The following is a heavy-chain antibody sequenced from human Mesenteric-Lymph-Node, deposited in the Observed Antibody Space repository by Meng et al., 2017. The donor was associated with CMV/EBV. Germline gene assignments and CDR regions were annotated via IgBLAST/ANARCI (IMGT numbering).Heavy chain of an antibody. CDR1: GFTFSSYW. V-gene: IGHV3-74*01. D-gene: IGHD3-3*01. Sequence: GGSLRLSCAASGFTFSSYWMHWVRQAPGKGLVWVSRVNSDGSGSTYADSVTGRFNISRDNAKNTLYLQMNSLRTEDTAVDYCARVSPFWSGYHYYYGMDVWGQGTTVTVSS. CDR2: VNSDGSGS. J-gene: IGHJ6*02. CDR3: ARVSPFWSGYHYYYGMDV.